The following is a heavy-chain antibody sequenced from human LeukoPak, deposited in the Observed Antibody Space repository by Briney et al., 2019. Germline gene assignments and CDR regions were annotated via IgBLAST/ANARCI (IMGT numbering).Heavy chain of an antibody. V-gene: IGHV4-34*01. D-gene: IGHD2-2*01. J-gene: IGHJ5*02. Sequence: SETLSLTCAVYGASFSDYSWTWIRQPPAKGLEWIGENNHSGSTNYNPSLKSRVTISVDTSKNQFSLKLSSVTAADTAVYYCARGLSDCSSTSCYPPKRWFDPWGQGTLVTVSS. CDR1: GASFSDYS. CDR2: NNHSGST. CDR3: ARGLSDCSSTSCYPPKRWFDP.